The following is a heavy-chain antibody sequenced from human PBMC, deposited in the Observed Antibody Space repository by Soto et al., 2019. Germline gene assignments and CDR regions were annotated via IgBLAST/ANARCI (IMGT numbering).Heavy chain of an antibody. V-gene: IGHV4-4*02. CDR1: SDSIAGENW. CDR2: VFHTGGT. D-gene: IGHD6-19*01. Sequence: QVQLQESGPGLVKPSETLSLTCTVSSDSIAGENWWSWVRQPPGLGLEWIGEVFHTGGTNYNPSLKSRVTMEVDKSKNLFSLKLISATAADTAVYYCARVFSSGSGWMYYFDFWGQGTLVSVSS. J-gene: IGHJ4*02. CDR3: ARVFSSGSGWMYYFDF.